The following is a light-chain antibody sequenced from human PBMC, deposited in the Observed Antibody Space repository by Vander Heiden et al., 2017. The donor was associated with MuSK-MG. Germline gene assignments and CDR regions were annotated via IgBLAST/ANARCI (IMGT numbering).Light chain of an antibody. J-gene: IGLJ3*02. CDR1: SSDVGGYKF. Sequence: QSALTQPASVSGSPGQSITISCTGTSSDVGGYKFVSWYQQHPGKAPKFLIYEVSNRPSGVSDRFSGSKSGNTASLTISGLQPDDEADYYCSSYRNGITSHWVFGGGTKLTVL. CDR2: EVS. CDR3: SSYRNGITSHWV. V-gene: IGLV2-14*01.